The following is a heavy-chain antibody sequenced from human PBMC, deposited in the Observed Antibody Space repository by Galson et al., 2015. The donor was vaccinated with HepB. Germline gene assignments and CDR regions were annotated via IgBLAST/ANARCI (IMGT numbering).Heavy chain of an antibody. CDR1: GGTFSSYA. Sequence: SVKVSCKASGGTFSSYAISWVRQAPGQGLEWMGGIIPIFGTANYAQKFQGRVTITADESTSTAYMELSSLRSEDTAVYYCASDPRGYSYGYGLRSWFDPWGQGTLVTVSS. J-gene: IGHJ5*02. CDR3: ASDPRGYSYGYGLRSWFDP. V-gene: IGHV1-69*13. D-gene: IGHD5-18*01. CDR2: IIPIFGTA.